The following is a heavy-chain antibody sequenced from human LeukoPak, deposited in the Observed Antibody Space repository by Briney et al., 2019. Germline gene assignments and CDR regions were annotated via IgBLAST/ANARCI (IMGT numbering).Heavy chain of an antibody. Sequence: ASVNVSCKASGYTFTGCYMHWVRQAPGQGLEWMGRINPNSGGTNYAQKFQGRVTMTRDTSISTAYMELSRLRSDDTAVYYCARDRRWNYYYGMDVWGQGTTVTVSS. J-gene: IGHJ6*02. D-gene: IGHD1-1*01. CDR3: ARDRRWNYYYGMDV. V-gene: IGHV1-2*06. CDR2: INPNSGGT. CDR1: GYTFTGCY.